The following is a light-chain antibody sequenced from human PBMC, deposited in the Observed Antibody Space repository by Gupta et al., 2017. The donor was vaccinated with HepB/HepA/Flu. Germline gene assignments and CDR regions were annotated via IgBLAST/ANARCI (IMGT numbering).Light chain of an antibody. CDR3: TLSYSGGRRVV. CDR2: DTS. Sequence: QAVVTQEASLTVSPGGTVTLTCGSSTGAVTSGHYPYWFQQKPGQAPRTLIYDTSNKHSWTPARFSGSRLGGQAALTLSGAQPEDEAEYYCTLSYSGGRRVVFGGGTKLTV. V-gene: IGLV7-46*01. CDR1: TGAVTSGHY. J-gene: IGLJ2*01.